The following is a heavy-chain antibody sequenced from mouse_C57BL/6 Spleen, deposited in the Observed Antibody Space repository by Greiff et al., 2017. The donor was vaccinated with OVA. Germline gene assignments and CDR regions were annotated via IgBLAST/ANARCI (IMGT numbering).Heavy chain of an antibody. Sequence: DVKLVESGPELVKPGASVKISCKASGYSFTGYYMNWVKQSPEKSLEWIGEINPSTGGTTYNQKFKAKATLTVDKSSSTAYMQLKSLTSEDSAVYYCARWRSSGEPYWGQGTTLTVSS. CDR1: GYSFTGYY. D-gene: IGHD3-2*02. CDR2: INPSTGGT. CDR3: ARWRSSGEPY. V-gene: IGHV1-42*01. J-gene: IGHJ2*01.